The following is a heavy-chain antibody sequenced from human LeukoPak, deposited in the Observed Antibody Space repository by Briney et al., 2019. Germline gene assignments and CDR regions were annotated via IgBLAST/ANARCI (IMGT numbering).Heavy chain of an antibody. CDR1: GFTSSSYE. V-gene: IGHV3-48*03. D-gene: IGHD3-10*01. CDR3: ARTHQSQNYYGSGSYARYFDY. Sequence: GGSLRLSCAASGFTSSSYEMNWVRQAPGKGLEWVSYISSSGSTIYYADSVKGRFTISRDNAKNSLYLQMNSLRAEDTAVYYCARTHQSQNYYGSGSYARYFDYWGQGTLVTVSS. J-gene: IGHJ4*02. CDR2: ISSSGSTI.